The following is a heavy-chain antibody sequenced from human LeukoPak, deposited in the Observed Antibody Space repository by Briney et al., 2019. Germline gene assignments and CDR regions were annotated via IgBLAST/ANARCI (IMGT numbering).Heavy chain of an antibody. Sequence: ASVKVSRKASGYTFTSYGISWVRQAPGQGLEWMGWISAYNGNTNYAQKLQGRVTMTTDTSTSTAYMELRSLRSDDTAVYYCARTSHIAVAGTPFWNYWGQPTKVGVSS. V-gene: IGHV1-18*01. D-gene: IGHD6-19*01. CDR1: GYTFTSYG. J-gene: IGHJ4*02. CDR2: ISAYNGNT. CDR3: ARTSHIAVAGTPFWNY.